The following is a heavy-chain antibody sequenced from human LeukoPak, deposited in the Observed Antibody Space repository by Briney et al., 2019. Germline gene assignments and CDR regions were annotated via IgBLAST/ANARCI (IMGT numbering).Heavy chain of an antibody. CDR2: TSAGGEDK. CDR3: AKDVGFCSGDSCSFFDY. CDR1: GFVFSNFG. V-gene: IGHV3-23*01. D-gene: IGHD2-15*01. Sequence: GGSLRLSCAASGFVFSNFGMTWVRQAPGKGLEWVSTTSAGGEDKHYADSVKDRFTISRDNSKNTLYLQMNTLRAEDTALYYCAKDVGFCSGDSCSFFDYWGQGDLVTVSS. J-gene: IGHJ4*02.